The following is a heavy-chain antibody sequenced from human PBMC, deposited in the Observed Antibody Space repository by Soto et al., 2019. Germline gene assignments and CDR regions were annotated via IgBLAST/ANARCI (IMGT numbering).Heavy chain of an antibody. V-gene: IGHV1-18*01. D-gene: IGHD3-16*01. Sequence: QVQLVQSGDEVRKPGSSVKVSCKASGYIFVNYGIAWVRQAPGQGLEWMGWISPYSGNTHYASKVQGRLTMTTATSKSTANMDLGSMTSDDPAVYYLAMVDNYVTPTPQDVWGQGTTVTVSS. CDR1: GYIFVNYG. CDR3: AMVDNYVTPTPQDV. J-gene: IGHJ6*02. CDR2: ISPYSGNT.